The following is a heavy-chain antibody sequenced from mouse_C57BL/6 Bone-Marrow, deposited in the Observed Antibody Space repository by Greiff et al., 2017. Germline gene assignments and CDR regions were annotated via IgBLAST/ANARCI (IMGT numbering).Heavy chain of an antibody. CDR1: GYTFTSYW. V-gene: IGHV1-55*01. J-gene: IGHJ4*01. Sequence: VQLQQPGAELVKPGASVKMSCKASGYTFTSYWITWVKQRPGQGLEWIGDIYPGSGGTNYNEKFKGKATLTVDTSSSTAYVQLSSLTSEDSAVYYCAIWYLYAMDYWGQGTSVTVSS. D-gene: IGHD2-1*01. CDR2: IYPGSGGT. CDR3: AIWYLYAMDY.